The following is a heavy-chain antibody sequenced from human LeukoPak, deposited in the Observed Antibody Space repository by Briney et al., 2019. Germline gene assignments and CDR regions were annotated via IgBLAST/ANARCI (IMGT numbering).Heavy chain of an antibody. CDR2: ISSSSSYI. Sequence: GGSLRLSCAASGFTFSSYSMNWVRQAPGKGLEWVSSISSSSSYIYYADSVKGRFTISRDNAKNSLYLQMNSLRAEDTAVYYCARDRVRSGGYDPEYYFDYWGQGTPVTVSS. CDR1: GFTFSSYS. V-gene: IGHV3-21*01. J-gene: IGHJ4*02. D-gene: IGHD3-10*01. CDR3: ARDRVRSGGYDPEYYFDY.